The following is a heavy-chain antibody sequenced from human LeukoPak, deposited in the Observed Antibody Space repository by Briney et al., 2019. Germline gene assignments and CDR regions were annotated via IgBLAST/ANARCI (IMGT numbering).Heavy chain of an antibody. J-gene: IGHJ1*01. CDR3: ARDLVVAAGVRLQH. Sequence: PGGSLRLACAASGFTVSSNYMSWVRQAPGKGLEWVAAIYSGGNTYYADSVKGRLAISRDNSKNTVYLQVNNLRVEDTAVYYCARDLVVAAGVRLQHWGQGTLVTVSS. D-gene: IGHD6-13*01. CDR1: GFTVSSNY. V-gene: IGHV3-53*01. CDR2: IYSGGNT.